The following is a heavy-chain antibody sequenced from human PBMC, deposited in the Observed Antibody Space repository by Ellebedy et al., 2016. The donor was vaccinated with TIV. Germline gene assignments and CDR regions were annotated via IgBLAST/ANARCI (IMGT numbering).Heavy chain of an antibody. V-gene: IGHV3-30*03. CDR2: ISYDESHK. CDR3: ARELDY. J-gene: IGHJ4*02. CDR1: GFTFSSFG. Sequence: GGSLRLXXAASGFTFSSFGMYWLRQAPGKGLEWVAVISYDESHKYYAESVKGRFTISRDNSKNTLYLQINSLRTEDTATYFCARELDYWGQGTLVTVSS.